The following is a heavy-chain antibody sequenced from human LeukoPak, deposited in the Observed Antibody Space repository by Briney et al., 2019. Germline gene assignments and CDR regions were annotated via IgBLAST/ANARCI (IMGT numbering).Heavy chain of an antibody. CDR2: IYSSVST. CDR1: GGSISSNAYY. Sequence: SETLSLTCTVSGGSISSNAYYWAWIRQAPGKGLEWIGSIYSSVSTYYNPSLKSRVTISVDTSKSQFSLRLSSVTAADTALYYCAYSGSYGHLGYWGQGIPVTVSS. D-gene: IGHD1-26*01. CDR3: AYSGSYGHLGY. V-gene: IGHV4-39*01. J-gene: IGHJ4*02.